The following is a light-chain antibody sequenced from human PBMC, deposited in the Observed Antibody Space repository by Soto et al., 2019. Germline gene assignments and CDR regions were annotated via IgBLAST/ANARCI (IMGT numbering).Light chain of an antibody. CDR1: QSISRY. CDR2: TAS. J-gene: IGKJ1*01. CDR3: QQTYNTPRT. V-gene: IGKV1-39*01. Sequence: DIQMTQSPSSLSASVGDRVTISCRASQSISRYLNWYQQKPGKAPKFLIYTASSLHSGVPPRFSGSGSGTDFNMTINSLQAEDFATYYCQQTYNTPRTFGRGTKVDIK.